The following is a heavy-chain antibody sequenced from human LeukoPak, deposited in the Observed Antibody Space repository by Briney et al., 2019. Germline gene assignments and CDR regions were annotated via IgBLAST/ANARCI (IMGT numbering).Heavy chain of an antibody. CDR1: GFTFNGY. J-gene: IGHJ4*02. CDR2: ISNSGITI. D-gene: IGHD6-19*01. Sequence: HPGGSLRLSCAASGFTFNGYMTWIRQAPGKGLEWVSYISNSGITINYADSVKGRFTISRDNAKNSLYLQMNSLRAEDTTVYYCARLKAVAGMNLPTDYWGQGTLVTVSS. V-gene: IGHV3-11*04. CDR3: ARLKAVAGMNLPTDY.